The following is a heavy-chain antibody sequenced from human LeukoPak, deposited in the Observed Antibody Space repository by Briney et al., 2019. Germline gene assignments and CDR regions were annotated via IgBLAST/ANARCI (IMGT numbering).Heavy chain of an antibody. CDR1: GFSFGSSV. V-gene: IGHV3-23*01. Sequence: GGSLRLSCAASGFSFGSSVMSWVRQAPGKGLEWVSAITADGGGTNHADPVKGRFTISRDNSKSTLYLQMNSPRAEDTAVYYCVKEDHYGDYVQIDHWGQGTLVTVSS. CDR3: VKEDHYGDYVQIDH. CDR2: ITADGGGT. D-gene: IGHD4-17*01. J-gene: IGHJ4*02.